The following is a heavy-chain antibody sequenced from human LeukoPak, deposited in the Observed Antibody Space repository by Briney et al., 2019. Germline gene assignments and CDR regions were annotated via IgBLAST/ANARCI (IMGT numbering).Heavy chain of an antibody. CDR2: ISAYNGNT. D-gene: IGHD2-8*01. CDR1: GYTFTSYG. Sequence: ASVKVSCKASGYTFTSYGVTWVRQAPGQGLEWMGWISAYNGNTNYAQKLQGRVTMTTDTSTSTAYMELRSLRSDDTAVYYCARIVLMVYAIDYYMDVWGKGTTVTVSS. CDR3: ARIVLMVYAIDYYMDV. V-gene: IGHV1-18*01. J-gene: IGHJ6*03.